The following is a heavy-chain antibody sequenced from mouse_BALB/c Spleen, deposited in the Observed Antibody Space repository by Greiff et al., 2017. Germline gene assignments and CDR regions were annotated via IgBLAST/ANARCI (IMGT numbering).Heavy chain of an antibody. CDR1: GYTFTSYW. CDR3: ARDYRDDPYFDV. Sequence: VQLQQPGAELVKPGAPVKLSCKASGYTFTSYWMNWVKQRPGRGLEWIGRIDPSDSETHYNQKFKDKATLTVDKSSSTAYIQLSSLTSEDSAVYYCARDYRDDPYFDVWGAGTTVTVSS. CDR2: IDPSDSET. D-gene: IGHD2-14*01. J-gene: IGHJ1*01. V-gene: IGHV1-69*02.